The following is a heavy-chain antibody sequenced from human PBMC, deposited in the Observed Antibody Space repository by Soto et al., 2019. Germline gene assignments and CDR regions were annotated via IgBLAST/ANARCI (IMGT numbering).Heavy chain of an antibody. CDR3: VKDMLEMASPGGLDY. D-gene: IGHD5-12*01. Sequence: EVQLVESGGVVVQPGGSLRLSCAASGFTFDDYAMHWVRQAPGKGLEWVSLISWDGGSTYYADSVKGRFTISRDNSKSSLYLQMNSLRAEDTGLYYCVKDMLEMASPGGLDYWVEGTLVAVYS. J-gene: IGHJ4*02. CDR1: GFTFDDYA. CDR2: ISWDGGST. V-gene: IGHV3-43D*04.